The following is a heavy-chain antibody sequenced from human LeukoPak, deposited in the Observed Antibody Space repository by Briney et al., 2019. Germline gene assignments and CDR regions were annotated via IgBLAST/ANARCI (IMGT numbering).Heavy chain of an antibody. CDR3: ARSTGARGAFDI. Sequence: GASVKVSCKASGYTFTSHYMHWVRQAPGQGLEWMGIINPSGGSTSYAQKFQGRVIMTRDTSTSTVYMELRSLRSDDTAVHYCARSTGARGAFDIWGQGTMVTVSS. J-gene: IGHJ3*02. D-gene: IGHD7-27*01. CDR2: INPSGGST. V-gene: IGHV1-46*01. CDR1: GYTFTSHY.